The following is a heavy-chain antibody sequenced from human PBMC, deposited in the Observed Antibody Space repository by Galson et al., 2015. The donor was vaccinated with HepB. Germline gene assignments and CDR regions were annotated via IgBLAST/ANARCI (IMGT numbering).Heavy chain of an antibody. CDR2: IWYDGSKK. CDR1: GFPFSSYV. CDR3: AGDLGKGKYFDY. D-gene: IGHD1-26*01. Sequence: SLRLSCAASGFPFSSYVMHWVRQAPGKGLEWVALIWYDGSKKYYADSVTGRFTISRDNSKNTLYLQMNSLRAEDTAVYYCAGDLGKGKYFDYWGQGTLVTVSS. J-gene: IGHJ4*02. V-gene: IGHV3-33*01.